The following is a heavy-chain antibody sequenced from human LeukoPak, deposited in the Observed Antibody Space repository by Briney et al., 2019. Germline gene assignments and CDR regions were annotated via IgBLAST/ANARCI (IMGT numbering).Heavy chain of an antibody. J-gene: IGHJ4*02. CDR2: IKQDGSEI. Sequence: PGGSLGLSCVASGFPFSSYWMTWVRQAPGKELEWVANIKQDGSEIYYVDSVKGRFTISRDNAKNSLYLQMNSLRAEDTAVYYCVRDKLTGASRLDYWGQGTLLTVSS. D-gene: IGHD7-27*01. CDR3: VRDKLTGASRLDY. CDR1: GFPFSSYW. V-gene: IGHV3-7*03.